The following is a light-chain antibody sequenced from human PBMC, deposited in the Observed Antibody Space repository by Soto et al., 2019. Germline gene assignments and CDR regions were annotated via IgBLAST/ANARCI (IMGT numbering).Light chain of an antibody. Sequence: EVVMTQSPLSLPVTLGQPASISCTSSQSLVYSDGNTYLNWFQQRPGQSPRRLIYKVSDRDSGVPDRLSGRGSGTEFTLKMRRVGAEDVGVYYCMKGTHWRGFTFGPGTKVDIK. CDR2: KVS. CDR3: MKGTHWRGFT. V-gene: IGKV2-30*01. CDR1: QSLVYSDGNTY. J-gene: IGKJ3*01.